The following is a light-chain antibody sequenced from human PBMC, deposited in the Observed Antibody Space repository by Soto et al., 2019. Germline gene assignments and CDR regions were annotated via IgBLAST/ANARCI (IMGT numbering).Light chain of an antibody. V-gene: IGLV1-51*01. CDR1: NSNIGNNH. CDR3: GAWDSSPSAFV. J-gene: IGLJ1*01. Sequence: QSVLTQPPAVSAAPGQKVTISCSGVNSNIGNNHVSWYQHLPGTAPKLLIYDTTKRPSGIPDRFSVSKSGTSATLVITGLQTGDEADYYCGAWDSSPSAFVFGTGTKVTVL. CDR2: DTT.